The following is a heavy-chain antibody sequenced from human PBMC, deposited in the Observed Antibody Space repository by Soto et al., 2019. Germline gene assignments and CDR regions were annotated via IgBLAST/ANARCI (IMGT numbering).Heavy chain of an antibody. CDR1: GFTFSSYG. Sequence: QVQLVESGGGVVQPGRSLRLSCAASGFTFSSYGMHWGRQAPGKGLDWVAVISYDGSNKYYADSVKGRFTISRDNSKNTLYLQMNRLRAEDTAVYYCAKPIGGYDYYGMDVWGQGTTVTVSS. D-gene: IGHD3-22*01. CDR3: AKPIGGYDYYGMDV. V-gene: IGHV3-30*18. J-gene: IGHJ6*02. CDR2: ISYDGSNK.